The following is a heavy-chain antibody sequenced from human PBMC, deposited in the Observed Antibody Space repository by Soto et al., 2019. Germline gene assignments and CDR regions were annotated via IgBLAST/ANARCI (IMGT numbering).Heavy chain of an antibody. J-gene: IGHJ4*02. CDR2: ISAYNGNT. Sequence: ASVKVSCKASGYTFTSYGISWVRQAPGQGLEWMGWISAYNGNTNYAQKLQGRVTMTTDTSTSTAYMELRSLRSDDTAVYYCAGDWRIVGATFPLDYWGQGTLVTVSS. CDR3: AGDWRIVGATFPLDY. D-gene: IGHD1-26*01. V-gene: IGHV1-18*01. CDR1: GYTFTSYG.